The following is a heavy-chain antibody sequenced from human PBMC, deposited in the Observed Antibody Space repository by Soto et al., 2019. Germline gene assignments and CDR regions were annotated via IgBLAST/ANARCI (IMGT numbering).Heavy chain of an antibody. J-gene: IGHJ5*02. Sequence: QVQLVQSGAEVKKPGASVKVSCKASGYTFTSYDINWVRQATGQGLEWLGWMNPNSGNTGYAQKFQGRVTMTRDTSISTAYMELSRLRSEDTAVYFCARRSAVTGVNRAWFDPWGQGTLVTVSS. CDR3: ARRSAVTGVNRAWFDP. V-gene: IGHV1-8*01. CDR1: GYTFTSYD. D-gene: IGHD1-20*01. CDR2: MNPNSGNT.